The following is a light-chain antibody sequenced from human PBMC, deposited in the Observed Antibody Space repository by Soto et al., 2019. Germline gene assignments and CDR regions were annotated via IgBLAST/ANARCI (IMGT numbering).Light chain of an antibody. V-gene: IGKV1-9*01. CDR2: AAS. J-gene: IGKJ1*01. CDR3: QQLNSYPPWT. CDR1: QGLSSY. Sequence: IQLTQSPSSLSASVGDRVTILCRASQGLSSYLAWYQQKPGKAPKLLIYAASTLQSGVPSRFSGSGSGTDFTLTISSLQPEDFATYYCQQLNSYPPWTFGQGTKVEIK.